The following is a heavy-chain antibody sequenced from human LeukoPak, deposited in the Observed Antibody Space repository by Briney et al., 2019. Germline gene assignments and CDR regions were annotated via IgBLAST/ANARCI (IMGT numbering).Heavy chain of an antibody. Sequence: SETLSLTCTVSGGSISSCYWSWIRQPAGKGLEWIGRTYTSGSTNYNPSLKSRVTMSVDTSKNQFSLKLSSVTAADTAVYYCARDWGPSGYDYSEFDYWGQGTLVTVSS. D-gene: IGHD5-12*01. CDR2: TYTSGST. V-gene: IGHV4-4*07. J-gene: IGHJ4*02. CDR3: ARDWGPSGYDYSEFDY. CDR1: GGSISSCY.